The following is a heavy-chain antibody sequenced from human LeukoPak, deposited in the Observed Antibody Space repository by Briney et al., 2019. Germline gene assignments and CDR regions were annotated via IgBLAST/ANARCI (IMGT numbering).Heavy chain of an antibody. J-gene: IGHJ4*02. Sequence: GGSLRLSCAASGFTFSNYAMHWVRQAPDKGLECVAAISYDGSDKYYADSVKGRFTISRDNSKNTLYLQMNSLRVEDTAVYYCKDVGYWGQGTLVTVSS. V-gene: IGHV3-30*04. CDR3: KDVGY. CDR2: ISYDGSDK. CDR1: GFTFSNYA.